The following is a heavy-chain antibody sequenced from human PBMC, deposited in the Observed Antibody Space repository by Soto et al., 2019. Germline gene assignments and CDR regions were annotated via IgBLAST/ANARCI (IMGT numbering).Heavy chain of an antibody. D-gene: IGHD4-17*01. CDR2: IYSGGST. CDR1: GFTVSSNY. Sequence: EVQLVESGGGLVQPGGSLRLSCAASGFTVSSNYMSWVRQAPGKGLEWVSVIYSGGSTYYADSVKGRFTISRDNSKNTLYLQMNSLRAEDTAVYYCARNGIDYGDYVLDGYGMDVWGQGTTVTVSS. CDR3: ARNGIDYGDYVLDGYGMDV. J-gene: IGHJ6*02. V-gene: IGHV3-66*01.